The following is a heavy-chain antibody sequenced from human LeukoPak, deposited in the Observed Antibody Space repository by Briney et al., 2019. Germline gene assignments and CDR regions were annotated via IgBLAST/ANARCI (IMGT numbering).Heavy chain of an antibody. CDR3: ARDLTGTDDY. Sequence: GGSLRLSCAASGFTFSSYSMNWVRQAPGKGLEWVSSISSSSSYIYYADTVKGRFTISRDNAKNSLYLQMNSLRAEDTAVYYRARDLTGTDDYWGQGTLVTVSS. CDR1: GFTFSSYS. D-gene: IGHD1-20*01. V-gene: IGHV3-21*01. CDR2: ISSSSSYI. J-gene: IGHJ4*02.